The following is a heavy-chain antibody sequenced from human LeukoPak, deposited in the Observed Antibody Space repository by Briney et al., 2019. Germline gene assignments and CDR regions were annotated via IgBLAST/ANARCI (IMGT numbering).Heavy chain of an antibody. V-gene: IGHV1-2*06. Sequence: ASVKVSCKSSGYTFTGYYMHWVRQAPGQGLEWMGRINPNSGGTNYAQKFQGRVTMTRDTSISTAYMELSRLRSDGTAVYYCATWGSSSWYYFDYWGQGTLVTVSS. CDR1: GYTFTGYY. CDR3: ATWGSSSWYYFDY. D-gene: IGHD6-13*01. CDR2: INPNSGGT. J-gene: IGHJ4*02.